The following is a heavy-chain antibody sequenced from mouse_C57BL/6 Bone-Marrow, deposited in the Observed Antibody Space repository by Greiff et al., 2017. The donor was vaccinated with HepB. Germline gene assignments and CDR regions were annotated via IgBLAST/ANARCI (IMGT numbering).Heavy chain of an antibody. D-gene: IGHD1-1*01. CDR3: ATYYGSPWYFDV. J-gene: IGHJ1*03. CDR1: GYTFTSYW. CDR2: IDPSDSYT. V-gene: IGHV1-50*01. Sequence: VQLQQPGAELVKPGASVKLSCKASGYTFTSYWMQWVKQRPGQGLEWIGEIDPSDSYTNYNQKFKGKATLTVDTSSSTGYMQLSSLTSEDSAVYYCATYYGSPWYFDVWGTGTTVTVSS.